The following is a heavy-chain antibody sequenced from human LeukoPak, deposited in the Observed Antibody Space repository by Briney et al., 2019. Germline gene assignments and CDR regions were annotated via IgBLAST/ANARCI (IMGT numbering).Heavy chain of an antibody. CDR3: ARLGILTGYYAY. CDR1: GGSIRISSYY. CDR2: IYYSGST. Sequence: SETLSLTCTVSGGSIRISSYYWGWIRQPPGTGLEWIGSIYYSGSTYYNPSLKSRVTISVDTSKNQFSLKLSSVTAADTAVYYCARLGILTGYYAYWGQGTLVTVSS. D-gene: IGHD3-9*01. V-gene: IGHV4-39*01. J-gene: IGHJ4*02.